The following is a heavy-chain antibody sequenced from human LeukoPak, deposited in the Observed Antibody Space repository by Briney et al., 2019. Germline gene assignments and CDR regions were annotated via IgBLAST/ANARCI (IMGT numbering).Heavy chain of an antibody. Sequence: SVKVSCKASGYTFTSYYMHWVRQAPGQGLEWMGGIIPIFGTANYAQEFQGRVTITADESTSTAYMELSSLRSEDTAVYYCARDGVVPAARDYYYGMDVWGQGTTVTVSS. V-gene: IGHV1-69*13. CDR1: GYTFTSYY. J-gene: IGHJ6*02. D-gene: IGHD2-2*01. CDR3: ARDGVVPAARDYYYGMDV. CDR2: IIPIFGTA.